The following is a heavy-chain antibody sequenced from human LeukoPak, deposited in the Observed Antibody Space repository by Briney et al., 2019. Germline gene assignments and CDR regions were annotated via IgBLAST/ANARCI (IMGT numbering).Heavy chain of an antibody. CDR1: GGSISSYY. CDR3: ARVVTTTEGDWFDP. Sequence: SETLSLTCTVSGGSISSYYWSWIRQPPGKGLEWIGYIYYSGSTNYNPSLKSRVTISVDTSKNQFSLKLISVTAADTAVYYCARVVTTTEGDWFDPWGQGTLVTVSS. V-gene: IGHV4-59*12. J-gene: IGHJ5*02. CDR2: IYYSGST. D-gene: IGHD1-1*01.